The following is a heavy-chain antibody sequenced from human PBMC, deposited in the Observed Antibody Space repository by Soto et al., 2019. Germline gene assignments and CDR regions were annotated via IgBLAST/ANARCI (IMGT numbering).Heavy chain of an antibody. J-gene: IGHJ4*02. CDR1: GGSFSGYY. Sequence: SETLSLTCAVYGGSFSGYYWSWIRQPPGKGLEWIGEINHSGSTNYNPSLKSRVTISVDTSKNQFSLKLSSVTAADTAVYYCARGEWYYYGSGLYFDYWGQGTLVTVSS. CDR3: ARGEWYYYGSGLYFDY. D-gene: IGHD3-10*01. V-gene: IGHV4-34*01. CDR2: INHSGST.